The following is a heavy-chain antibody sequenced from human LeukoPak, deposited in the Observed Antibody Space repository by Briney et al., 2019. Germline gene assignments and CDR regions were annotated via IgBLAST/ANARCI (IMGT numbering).Heavy chain of an antibody. J-gene: IGHJ4*02. D-gene: IGHD3-3*01. CDR3: ARPGNYDFWSPYED. V-gene: IGHV4-4*07. Sequence: SETLSLTCTVSGGSISTYSWCWIRQAAGKRLEWIGCFYTSGTTNYNPSLKSRVAMSVDTPKNQFSLRLSSVTAADTAVYYCARPGNYDFWSPYEDWGQGSLVTVSS. CDR1: GGSISTYS. CDR2: FYTSGTT.